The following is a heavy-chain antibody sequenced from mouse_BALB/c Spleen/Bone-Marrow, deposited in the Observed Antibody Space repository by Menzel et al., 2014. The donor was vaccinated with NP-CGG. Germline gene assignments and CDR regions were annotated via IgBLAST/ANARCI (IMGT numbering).Heavy chain of an antibody. V-gene: IGHV14-3*02. CDR1: GFNIKDTY. D-gene: IGHD4-1*01. CDR2: IDPANGNT. CDR3: ARWEYYAMDF. Sequence: VQLQQSGAEFVKPGVSVKLSCTASGFNIKDTYMHWVKRRPEQGLEWIGRIDPANGNTKYDPKFQGKATITADTSSNTAYLQLSSQTSEDTAVYYCARWEYYAMDFCSEGATATVSS. J-gene: IGHJ4*01.